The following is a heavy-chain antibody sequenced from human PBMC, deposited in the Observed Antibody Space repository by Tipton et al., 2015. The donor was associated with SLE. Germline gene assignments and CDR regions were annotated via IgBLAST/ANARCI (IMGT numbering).Heavy chain of an antibody. Sequence: TLSLTCAVYGESFNGYYWSWIRQPPGKGLECLGEVNHSGTTNYNPSLKSRVTISVDTSKNQFSLKLSSVTAADTAVYYCARPVEKTTTPFDSWGQGTLVTVSS. CDR2: VNHSGTT. V-gene: IGHV4-34*01. D-gene: IGHD5-24*01. J-gene: IGHJ4*02. CDR3: ARPVEKTTTPFDS. CDR1: GESFNGYY.